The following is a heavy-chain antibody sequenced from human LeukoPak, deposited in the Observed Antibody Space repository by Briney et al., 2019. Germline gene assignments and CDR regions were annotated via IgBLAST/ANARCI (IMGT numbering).Heavy chain of an antibody. Sequence: SETLSLTCTVSGGSISNHYCNWIRQSPGKELEWIGYIHYSRGTNYNPSLKSRVTISLDTSKNQFFLQLSSVTAADTAVYHCASGQGWLTDHWGRGTLVAVSS. V-gene: IGHV4-59*11. D-gene: IGHD5-12*01. J-gene: IGHJ5*02. CDR2: IHYSRGT. CDR3: ASGQGWLTDH. CDR1: GGSISNHY.